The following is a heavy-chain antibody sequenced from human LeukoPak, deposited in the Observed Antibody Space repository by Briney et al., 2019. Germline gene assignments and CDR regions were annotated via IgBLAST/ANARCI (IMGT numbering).Heavy chain of an antibody. CDR2: IWYDGSNK. Sequence: GGSLRLSCAASGFTFSSYGMHWVRQAPGKGLEWVAVIWYDGSNKYYADSVKGRFTISRDNSKNTLYLQMNSLRAEDTAVYYCAREPYCSSTSCYDYYYYGMDVWGKGTTVTVSS. V-gene: IGHV3-33*01. J-gene: IGHJ6*04. CDR1: GFTFSSYG. CDR3: AREPYCSSTSCYDYYYYGMDV. D-gene: IGHD2-2*01.